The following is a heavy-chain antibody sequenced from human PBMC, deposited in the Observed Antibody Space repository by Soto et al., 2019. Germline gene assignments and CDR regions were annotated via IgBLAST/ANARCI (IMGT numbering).Heavy chain of an antibody. Sequence: QVQLVQSGAEVQKPGSSVKVSCKASGGTFSTYGVSWVRQAPGQGLEWMGGIIPVFGTANYAQKFQGRLTITADESTSTAYMELSSLRSADTAVYYCARGGQYYYASSGYFGYWGQGTLVTVSS. J-gene: IGHJ4*02. CDR1: GGTFSTYG. CDR3: ARGGQYYYASSGYFGY. D-gene: IGHD3-22*01. V-gene: IGHV1-69*01. CDR2: IIPVFGTA.